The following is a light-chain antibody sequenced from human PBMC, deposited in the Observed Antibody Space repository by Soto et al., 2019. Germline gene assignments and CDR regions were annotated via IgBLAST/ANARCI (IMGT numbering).Light chain of an antibody. CDR3: LHHGSSLWT. CDR1: QGLTSNF. V-gene: IGKV3-20*01. J-gene: IGKJ1*01. Sequence: EIVLTQSPGTLSLSPGERATLSCRASQGLTSNFLAWYQQKPGQAPSLLIYGASNRATGVPDRFSGGGSGTDFTLTISRLEPEDFAMYYCLHHGSSLWTFGQGTKVDIK. CDR2: GAS.